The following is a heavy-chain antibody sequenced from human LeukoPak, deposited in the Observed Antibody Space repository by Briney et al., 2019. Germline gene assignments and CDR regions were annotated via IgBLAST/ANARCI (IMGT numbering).Heavy chain of an antibody. V-gene: IGHV1-24*01. J-gene: IGHJ4*02. D-gene: IGHD3-10*01. Sequence: GASVKVSCKGSGYTLSELSMHWVRQAPAKGLEWMGGFDPEDGETIYAQKFQGRVTMTEDSSTDIAYMELSSLRSEDTAVYYCAAKSGAFDYWGQGTQVTVSS. CDR3: AAKSGAFDY. CDR1: GYTLSELS. CDR2: FDPEDGET.